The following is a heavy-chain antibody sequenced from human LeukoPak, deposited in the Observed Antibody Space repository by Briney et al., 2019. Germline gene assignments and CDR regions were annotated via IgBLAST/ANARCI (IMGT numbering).Heavy chain of an antibody. CDR1: GFMFGGYA. V-gene: IGHV3-49*04. CDR2: IRSKSYGGTT. D-gene: IGHD4-23*01. CDR3: SRAVAHLDY. Sequence: PGRSLRLSCTASGFMFGGYAVSWVRQAPGKGLEWVGFIRSKSYGGTTEYAASVKGRFTISRDDSKSIAYLQMNSLKTEDTAVYYCSRAVAHLDYWGQGTLATVSS. J-gene: IGHJ4*02.